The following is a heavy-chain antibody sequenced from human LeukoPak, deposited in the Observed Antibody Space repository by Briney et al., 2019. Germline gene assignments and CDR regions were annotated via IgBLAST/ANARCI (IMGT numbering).Heavy chain of an antibody. J-gene: IGHJ4*02. CDR2: IDSSSRYI. V-gene: IGHV3-21*01. CDR3: ARVGGHCTSTSCPPPDY. CDR1: GFTFNTYG. Sequence: GGSLRLSCAASGFTFNTYGMDWVRQAPGKGLEWVSFIDSSSRYIYQADSVKGRFTISRDNAKSSVFLQMNSLRAEDTAVYYCARVGGHCTSTSCPPPDYWGQGTLVTVSS. D-gene: IGHD2-2*01.